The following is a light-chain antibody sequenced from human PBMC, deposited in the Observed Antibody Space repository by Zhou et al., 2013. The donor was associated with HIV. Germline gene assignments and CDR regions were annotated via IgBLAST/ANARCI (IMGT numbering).Light chain of an antibody. CDR1: QGISNY. CDR3: QKYNSAPWT. J-gene: IGKJ1*01. CDR2: AAS. V-gene: IGKV1-27*01. Sequence: DVQMTQSPSSLSASIGDRATITCRASQGISNYLAWYQQKPGKVPKLLIYAASTLQSGVPSRFSGSGSGTDFTLTISSLQPEDVATYYCQKYNSAPWTFGQGTKVEIK.